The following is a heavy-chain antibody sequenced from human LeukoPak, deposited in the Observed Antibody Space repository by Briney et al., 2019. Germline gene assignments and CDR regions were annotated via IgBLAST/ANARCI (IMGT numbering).Heavy chain of an antibody. Sequence: SETLSLXCTVSGGSISSYYWSWIRQPAGKTLEWIGRIYSSGSTNYNPSLKSRVTMSVDTSKNQFSLKLSSVTAADTAMYYCARRHGAAAGDAFDIWGQGPMVTVSS. CDR2: IYSSGST. J-gene: IGHJ3*02. CDR3: ARRHGAAAGDAFDI. D-gene: IGHD6-13*01. CDR1: GGSISSYY. V-gene: IGHV4-4*07.